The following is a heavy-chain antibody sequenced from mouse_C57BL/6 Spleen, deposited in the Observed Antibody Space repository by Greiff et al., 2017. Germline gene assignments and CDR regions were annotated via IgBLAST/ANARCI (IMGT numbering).Heavy chain of an antibody. D-gene: IGHD3-2*02. CDR1: GYTFTSYW. Sequence: QVQLQQPGAELVKPGASVKLSCKASGYTFTSYWMQWVKQRPGQGLVWIGEIDPSDSYTNYNQKFKGKATLTVDTSSSPAYMQLSSLTSEDSAVYYCSRRQLRSSWFAYWGQGTLVTVSA. V-gene: IGHV1-50*01. CDR2: IDPSDSYT. CDR3: SRRQLRSSWFAY. J-gene: IGHJ3*01.